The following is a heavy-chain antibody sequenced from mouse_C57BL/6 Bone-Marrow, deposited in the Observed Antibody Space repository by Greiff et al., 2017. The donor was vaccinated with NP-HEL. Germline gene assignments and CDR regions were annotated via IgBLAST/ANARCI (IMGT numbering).Heavy chain of an antibody. Sequence: VQLQQSGPELVKPGASVKISCKASGYSFTSYYIHWVKQRPGQGLEWIGWIYPGSGNTKYNEKFKGKATLTADTSSSTAYMQLSSLTSEDSAVYYCARDYYGSRGYFDVWGTGTTVTVSS. V-gene: IGHV1-66*01. J-gene: IGHJ1*03. CDR1: GYSFTSYY. CDR3: ARDYYGSRGYFDV. CDR2: IYPGSGNT. D-gene: IGHD1-1*01.